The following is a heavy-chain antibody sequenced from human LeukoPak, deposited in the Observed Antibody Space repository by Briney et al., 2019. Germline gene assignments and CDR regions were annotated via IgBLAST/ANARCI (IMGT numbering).Heavy chain of an antibody. V-gene: IGHV4-39*01. D-gene: IGHD2-15*01. Sequence: SETLSLTCTVSGGSISSSSYYWGWIRQPPGKGLEWIGSIYYSGSTYHNPSLKSRVTISVDTSKNQLSLKLSSVTAADTAVYYCARQVVVVAATYDYWGQGTLVTVSS. J-gene: IGHJ4*02. CDR3: ARQVVVVAATYDY. CDR1: GGSISSSSYY. CDR2: IYYSGST.